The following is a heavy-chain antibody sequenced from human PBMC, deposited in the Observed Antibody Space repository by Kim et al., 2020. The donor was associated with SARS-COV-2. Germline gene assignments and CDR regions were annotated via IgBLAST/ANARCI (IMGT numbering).Heavy chain of an antibody. Sequence: SETLSLTCTVSDGSISFYYWNWIRQSPGKGLEWIGNIYHSETTNYNPSLKSRVTISVDTSKNQISLKLRSVTAADTAVYYCAGYGYQFDYWGQGTLVTVSS. V-gene: IGHV4-59*08. CDR3: AGYGYQFDY. CDR2: IYHSETT. CDR1: DGSISFYY. D-gene: IGHD5-18*01. J-gene: IGHJ4*02.